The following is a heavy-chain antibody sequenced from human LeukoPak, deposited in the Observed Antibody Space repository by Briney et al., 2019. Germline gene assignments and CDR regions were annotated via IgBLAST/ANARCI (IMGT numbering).Heavy chain of an antibody. CDR3: ASRSNSGYEFFDY. J-gene: IGHJ4*02. CDR1: GYSFTSYW. Sequence: KGGESLKISCKGSGYSFTSYWIGWVRQMPGEGLEWMGIIYPGDSDTRYSPSFQGQVTVSADKSISTAYLQWSSLKASDTAMYYCASRSNSGYEFFDYWGQGTLVTVSS. D-gene: IGHD5-12*01. V-gene: IGHV5-51*01. CDR2: IYPGDSDT.